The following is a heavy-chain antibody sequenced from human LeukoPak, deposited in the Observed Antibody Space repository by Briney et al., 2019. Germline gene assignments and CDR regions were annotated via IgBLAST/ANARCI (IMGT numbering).Heavy chain of an antibody. CDR1: GGSISSYY. V-gene: IGHV4-4*07. Sequence: SETLSLTCTVSGGSISSYYWSWIRQPAGKGLEWIGRIYSTGSTNYNPSLKSRVTMSVDTSKNQFSLKLTSVTAADTAVYYCARVPLYYYYMDVWGKGTTVTVSS. J-gene: IGHJ6*03. CDR3: ARVPLYYYYMDV. CDR2: IYSTGST.